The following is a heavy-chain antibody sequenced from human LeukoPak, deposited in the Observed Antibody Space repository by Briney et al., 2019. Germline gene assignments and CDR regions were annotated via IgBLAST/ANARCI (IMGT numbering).Heavy chain of an antibody. Sequence: GWSLTLSCLVSGFNFLQYWMPWVRPPPGKGLEWVGSLNEDGNRKYYVHSVKGRFKYSRDNARKSLYLEMNSLRAEDTVVYYCARAFTSAEGYWGEGALVTVSS. J-gene: IGHJ4*02. CDR2: LNEDGNRK. V-gene: IGHV3-7*04. CDR1: GFNFLQYW. CDR3: ARAFTSAEGY.